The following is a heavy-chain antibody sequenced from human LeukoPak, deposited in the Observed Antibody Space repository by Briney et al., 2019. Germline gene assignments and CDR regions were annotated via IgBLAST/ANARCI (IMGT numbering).Heavy chain of an antibody. V-gene: IGHV4-59*01. J-gene: IGHJ4*02. Sequence: PSETLSLTCTVSGGSISSYYWSWIRQPPGKGLEWIGYIYYSGSTNYNPSLKSRVIISVDTSKNQFSLKLSSVTAADTAVYYCARDGDDYGDSYYFDYWGQGTLVTVSS. CDR3: ARDGDDYGDSYYFDY. CDR2: IYYSGST. D-gene: IGHD4-17*01. CDR1: GGSISSYY.